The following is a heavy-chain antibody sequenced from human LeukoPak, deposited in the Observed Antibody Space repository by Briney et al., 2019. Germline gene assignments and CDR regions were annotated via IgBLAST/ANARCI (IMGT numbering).Heavy chain of an antibody. Sequence: GGSLRLSCAASGFIFSDYYMSWIRQAPGKGLEWVSYISSSGSTIYYADSVKGRFTISRDNAKNSLYLQMNSLGAEDTAVYYCARGSLHHSSYGMDVWGQGTTVTVSS. CDR2: ISSSGSTI. V-gene: IGHV3-11*01. J-gene: IGHJ6*02. D-gene: IGHD1-14*01. CDR3: ARGSLHHSSYGMDV. CDR1: GFIFSDYY.